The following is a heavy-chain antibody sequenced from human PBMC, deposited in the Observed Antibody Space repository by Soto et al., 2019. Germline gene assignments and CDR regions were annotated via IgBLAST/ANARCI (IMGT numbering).Heavy chain of an antibody. Sequence: GWSLRLSCAASVFTFSSHSMNWVRQAPGKGLEWVSSISSSSSYIYYADSVKGRFTISRDNAKNSLYLQMNSLRVEDTAVYYCARDHTVVSLDWFDPWGQGTLVTVSS. CDR3: ARDHTVVSLDWFDP. V-gene: IGHV3-21*01. D-gene: IGHD2-2*02. J-gene: IGHJ5*02. CDR1: VFTFSSHS. CDR2: ISSSSSYI.